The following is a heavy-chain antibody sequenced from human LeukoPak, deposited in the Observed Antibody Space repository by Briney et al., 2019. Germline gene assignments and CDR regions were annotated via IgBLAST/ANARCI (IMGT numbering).Heavy chain of an antibody. J-gene: IGHJ4*02. Sequence: PGGSLRLSCAASGFTFSSYAMSWVRQAPGKGLEWVSAISGSGGSTFYADSVKGRFTISRDNSKNTLYLQMNSLRAEDTAVYYCAKNKRYFDWYNDYWGQGTLVTVSS. CDR3: AKNKRYFDWYNDY. CDR1: GFTFSSYA. V-gene: IGHV3-23*01. D-gene: IGHD3-9*01. CDR2: ISGSGGST.